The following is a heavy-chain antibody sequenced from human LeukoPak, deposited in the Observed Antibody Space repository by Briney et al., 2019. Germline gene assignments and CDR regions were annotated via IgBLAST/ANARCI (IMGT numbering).Heavy chain of an antibody. Sequence: GESLKISCKGSVYSFISYSIGWVRQMPGKGLEWMGIIYAGDSDTRYSPSFQGQVTMSVDKSITTAYLQWSSLKASDTAMYFCARSTSVHYLFDYWGQGTLVTVSS. CDR1: VYSFISYS. CDR2: IYAGDSDT. V-gene: IGHV5-51*01. J-gene: IGHJ4*02. D-gene: IGHD3-10*01. CDR3: ARSTSVHYLFDY.